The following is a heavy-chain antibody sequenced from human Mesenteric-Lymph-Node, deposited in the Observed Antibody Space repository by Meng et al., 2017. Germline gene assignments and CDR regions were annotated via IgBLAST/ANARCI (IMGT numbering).Heavy chain of an antibody. CDR3: ARGAIVVSPTTYDAFDI. Sequence: GESLKISCGASGFTFSSYEMNWVRQAPGKGLEWVSYISSSGSTIYYADSVKGRFTISRDNAKNSLYLQMNSLRAEDTAVYYCARGAIVVSPTTYDAFDIWGQGTMVTVSS. D-gene: IGHD3-22*01. CDR1: GFTFSSYE. V-gene: IGHV3-48*03. J-gene: IGHJ3*02. CDR2: ISSSGSTI.